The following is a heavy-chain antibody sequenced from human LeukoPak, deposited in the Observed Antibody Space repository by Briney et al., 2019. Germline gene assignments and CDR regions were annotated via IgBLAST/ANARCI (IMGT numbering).Heavy chain of an antibody. Sequence: SETLSLTCTVSGGSISSSSYYWGWIRQPPGKGLEWIGSIYYSGSTYYNPPLKSRVTISVDTSKNQFSLKLSSVTAADTAVYYCARVGLLPDLYNWFDPWGQGTLVTVSS. CDR1: GGSISSSSYY. CDR2: IYYSGST. D-gene: IGHD2-21*01. J-gene: IGHJ5*02. CDR3: ARVGLLPDLYNWFDP. V-gene: IGHV4-39*01.